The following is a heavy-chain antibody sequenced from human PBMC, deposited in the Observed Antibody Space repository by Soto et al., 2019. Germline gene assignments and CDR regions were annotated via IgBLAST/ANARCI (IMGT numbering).Heavy chain of an antibody. D-gene: IGHD3-3*01. CDR2: MNPKSGNT. J-gene: IGHJ5*02. Sequence: ASVKVSCKASGYTFSSYDINWVRQATGQGLEWMGWMNPKSGNTGYVQKFQDRVTMTRDTSINTAYMELSGLRSEDTAVYYCARGNSYYEFWSGYYYRRWLDPWGQGTMGTAPQ. V-gene: IGHV1-8*01. CDR1: GYTFSSYD. CDR3: ARGNSYYEFWSGYYYRRWLDP.